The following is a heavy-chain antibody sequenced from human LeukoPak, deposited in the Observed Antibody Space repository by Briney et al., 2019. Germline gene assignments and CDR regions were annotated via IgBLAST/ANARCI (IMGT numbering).Heavy chain of an antibody. CDR2: IGTGGDT. CDR3: ARERVHGDSFGWYFDL. V-gene: IGHV3-13*01. D-gene: IGHD4-17*01. Sequence: PGGSPRLSCAASGFTLSSYDMHWVRQATGKGLEWVSAIGTGGDTSYTGSVRGRFTISRENAKNSLNLQMNSLTAGDTAVYYCARERVHGDSFGWYFDLWGRGTLVTVS. J-gene: IGHJ2*01. CDR1: GFTLSSYD.